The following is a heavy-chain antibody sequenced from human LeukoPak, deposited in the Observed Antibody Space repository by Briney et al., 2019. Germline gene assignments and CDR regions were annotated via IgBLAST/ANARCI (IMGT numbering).Heavy chain of an antibody. J-gene: IGHJ5*02. CDR3: ARDRSGSSVDWFDP. CDR2: IHYSGST. Sequence: SETLSLTCTVSGASISNYYWSWIRQPPGKGLEWIGYIHYSGSTNYNPSLKSRVTMSVDTSKNQFSLKLSSVTAADTAVYYCARDRSGSSVDWFDPWGQGTLVTVSS. D-gene: IGHD3-10*01. CDR1: GASISNYY. V-gene: IGHV4-59*12.